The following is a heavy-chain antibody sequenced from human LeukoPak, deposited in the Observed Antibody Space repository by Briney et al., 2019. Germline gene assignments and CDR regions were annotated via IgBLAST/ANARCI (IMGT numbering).Heavy chain of an antibody. D-gene: IGHD5-24*01. V-gene: IGHV3-30*02. CDR2: IRYDGSNK. J-gene: IGHJ4*02. Sequence: PGGSLRLSCAASGFTFSSYGMHWVRQAPGKGLEWVAFIRYDGSNKYYADSVKGRFTISRDNSKNTLYLQMNSLRAEDTAVYYCARDSPRGYNPPHFDYWGQGTLVTVSS. CDR1: GFTFSSYG. CDR3: ARDSPRGYNPPHFDY.